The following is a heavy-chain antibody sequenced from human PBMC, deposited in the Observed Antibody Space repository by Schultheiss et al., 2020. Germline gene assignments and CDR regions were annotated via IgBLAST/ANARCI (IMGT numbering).Heavy chain of an antibody. CDR2: INHSGST. CDR3: ARAAIVVVTAIRHWYFDL. CDR1: GGSISSGSYY. J-gene: IGHJ2*01. D-gene: IGHD2-21*02. V-gene: IGHV4-39*07. Sequence: SETLSLTCTVSGGSISSGSYYWSWIRQPPGKGLEWIGEINHSGSTNYNPSLKSRVTISVDTSKNQFSLKLSSVTAADTAVYYCARAAIVVVTAIRHWYFDLWGRGTLVTVSS.